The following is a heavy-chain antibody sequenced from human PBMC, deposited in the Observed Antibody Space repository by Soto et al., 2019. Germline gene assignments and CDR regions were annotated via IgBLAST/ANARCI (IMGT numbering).Heavy chain of an antibody. V-gene: IGHV1-46*03. CDR1: GYSFTSVF. CDR2: INPSRGAT. D-gene: IGHD1-7*01. Sequence: GASVKVSCKASGYSFTSVFVHWVRQAPGQGLEWMGRINPSRGATTYAEKFQGRVTMTRDTSTSTVYMELSSLRSEDTAVYYCARWYNWNYDNWFDPWGQGTLVTVSS. CDR3: ARWYNWNYDNWFDP. J-gene: IGHJ5*02.